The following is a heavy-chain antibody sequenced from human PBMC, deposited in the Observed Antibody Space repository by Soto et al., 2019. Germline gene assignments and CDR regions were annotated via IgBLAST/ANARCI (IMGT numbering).Heavy chain of an antibody. CDR2: LSAYNGNT. V-gene: IGHV1-18*01. Sequence: QVQLVQSGAEVKKPGASVKVSCKASGYTFTSYGISWVRQAPGQGLEWMGWLSAYNGNTNYAQKLQGRVTMTTATSTSTAYMELRSLRSDDTAVYYCARGVQHTAAAGTEYFQHWGQGTLVTVSS. CDR1: GYTFTSYG. D-gene: IGHD6-13*01. CDR3: ARGVQHTAAAGTEYFQH. J-gene: IGHJ1*01.